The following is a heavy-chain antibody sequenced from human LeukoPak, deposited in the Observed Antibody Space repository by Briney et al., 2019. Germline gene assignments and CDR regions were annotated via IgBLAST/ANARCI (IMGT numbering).Heavy chain of an antibody. D-gene: IGHD6-13*01. CDR3: ARGIAAAGNFDY. Sequence: SETLSLTCTVPGGSISSYSWSWIRQPPGKGLEWIGYIYYIGSTNYNPSLKSRVTISVDTSKNQFSLKLSSVTAADTAVYYCARGIAAAGNFDYWGQGTLVTVSS. CDR2: IYYIGST. J-gene: IGHJ4*02. V-gene: IGHV4-59*01. CDR1: GGSISSYS.